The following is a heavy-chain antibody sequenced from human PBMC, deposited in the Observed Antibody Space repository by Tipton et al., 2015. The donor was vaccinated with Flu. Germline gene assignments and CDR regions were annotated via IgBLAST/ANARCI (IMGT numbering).Heavy chain of an antibody. Sequence: GSLRLSCAASGFTFNKCGMTWVRQAPGKGLEWVSSIGPSGAGTYYPDSVKGRFTISRDNSKNTLYLQMNSLRVEDTALYYCAKGGPGFPFDYWGQGTLVTVSS. J-gene: IGHJ4*02. CDR2: IGPSGAGT. V-gene: IGHV3-23*01. CDR1: GFTFNKCG. CDR3: AKGGPGFPFDY.